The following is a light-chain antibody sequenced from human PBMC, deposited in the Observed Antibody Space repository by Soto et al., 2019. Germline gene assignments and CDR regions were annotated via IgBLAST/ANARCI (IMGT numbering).Light chain of an antibody. CDR2: TAS. J-gene: IGKJ2*01. CDR1: QSIRTY. V-gene: IGKV1-39*01. Sequence: DLQMTQSPSSLSASVGDRVTISCRASQSIRTYVNWYQHKLGKAPKLLLYTASSLQSGVPARFSGSGSGTDFTLTISSLQPEDSATYYCQQSDSIPYTFGQGTKLEIK. CDR3: QQSDSIPYT.